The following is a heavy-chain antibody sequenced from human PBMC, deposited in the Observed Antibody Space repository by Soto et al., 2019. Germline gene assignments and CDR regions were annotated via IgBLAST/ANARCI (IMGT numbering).Heavy chain of an antibody. J-gene: IGHJ6*02. CDR1: GGSVSSGSYY. V-gene: IGHV4-61*01. CDR2: IYYSGST. Sequence: QVQLQESGPGLVKPSETLSLTCTVSGGSVSSGSYYWSWIRQPPGKGLEWIGYIYYSGSTNYNPALKSRVNISVDTSKNQFSLKLSSVTAADTAVYYCASLPYDFWSGSGYYGMDVWGQGTTVTVSS. CDR3: ASLPYDFWSGSGYYGMDV. D-gene: IGHD3-3*01.